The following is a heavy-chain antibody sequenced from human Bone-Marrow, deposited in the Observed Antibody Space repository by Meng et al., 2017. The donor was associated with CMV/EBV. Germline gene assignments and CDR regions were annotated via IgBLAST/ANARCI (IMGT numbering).Heavy chain of an antibody. V-gene: IGHV1-2*02. CDR1: GYTFTGYY. CDR3: ARSRKGERGSYFDY. D-gene: IGHD1-26*01. J-gene: IGHJ4*02. CDR2: INPNSGGT. Sequence: ASLKVSCKASGYTFTGYYMHWVRQAPGQGLEWMGWINPNSGGTNYAQKFQGRVTMTRDTSISTAYMELSRLRSDDTAVYYCARSRKGERGSYFDYWGQGTLVTVSS.